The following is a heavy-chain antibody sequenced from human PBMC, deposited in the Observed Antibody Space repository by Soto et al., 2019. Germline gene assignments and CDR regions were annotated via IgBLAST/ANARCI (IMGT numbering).Heavy chain of an antibody. D-gene: IGHD2-15*01. CDR1: GFSFSSSGVG. J-gene: IGHJ6*02. Sequence: QITLKESGPALVKPTQTLTLTCSFSGFSFSSSGVGVGWIRQPPGKALEWLALIYWDDDRWFGPSLQSRLTVTKDTSKKQVVLTLTNVAPVDTATYSWAYRSGYCHSQNCNGSYAMDVWGQGSTVTVS. CDR2: IYWDDDR. V-gene: IGHV2-5*05. CDR3: AYRSGYCHSQNCNGSYAMDV.